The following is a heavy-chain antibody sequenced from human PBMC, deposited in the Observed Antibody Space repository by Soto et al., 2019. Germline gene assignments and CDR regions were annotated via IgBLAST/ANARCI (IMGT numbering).Heavy chain of an antibody. V-gene: IGHV4-59*01. D-gene: IGHD6-13*01. CDR2: VYNSGST. Sequence: SETLSLTCTVSGGSISRNYWTWIRQPPGKGLEWIGYVYNSGSTNYNPSLKSRVTISEDTSKSQFSLKVNSMTAADTAVYYCARYRREAVAGYTLDNWGQGILVTVSS. CDR3: ARYRREAVAGYTLDN. J-gene: IGHJ4*02. CDR1: GGSISRNY.